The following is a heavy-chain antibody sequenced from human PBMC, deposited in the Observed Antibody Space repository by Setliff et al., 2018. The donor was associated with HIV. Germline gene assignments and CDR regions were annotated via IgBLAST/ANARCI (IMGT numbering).Heavy chain of an antibody. J-gene: IGHJ4*02. D-gene: IGHD3-10*01. V-gene: IGHV4-4*02. CDR1: GGSISSSNW. Sequence: PSETLSLTCAVSGGSISSSNWWSWVRQPPGKGLESIGTIYNSGSTYYKSSLKSRLTISVDTSKNQFSLKMSSVTAADTAVYYCARARGPEGYFDSWGQGTLVTVSS. CDR2: IYNSGST. CDR3: ARARGPEGYFDS.